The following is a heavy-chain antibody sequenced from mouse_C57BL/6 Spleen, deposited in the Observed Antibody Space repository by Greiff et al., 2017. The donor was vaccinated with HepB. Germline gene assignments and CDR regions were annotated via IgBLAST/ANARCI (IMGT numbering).Heavy chain of an antibody. J-gene: IGHJ2*01. V-gene: IGHV5-9*01. D-gene: IGHD2-1*01. CDR2: ISGGGGNT. Sequence: EVKVVESGGGLVKPGGSLKLSCAASGFTFSSYTMSWVRQTPEKRLEWVATISGGGGNTYYPDSVKGRFTISRDNAKNTLYLQMSSLRSEDTALYYCARHYYGNPFDYWGQGTTLTVSS. CDR1: GFTFSSYT. CDR3: ARHYYGNPFDY.